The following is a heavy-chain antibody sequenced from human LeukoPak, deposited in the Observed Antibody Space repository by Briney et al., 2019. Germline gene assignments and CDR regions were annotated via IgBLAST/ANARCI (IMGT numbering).Heavy chain of an antibody. Sequence: GGSLRLSCAASGFTVSSNYMSWVRQAPGKGLEWVSVIYNSGSTYYAVSVKGRFTISRDNSKNTLYLQMNSLRAEDTAVYYCARDGPRIAHYYYYGMDVWGQGTTVTVSS. CDR2: IYNSGST. CDR3: ARDGPRIAHYYYYGMDV. CDR1: GFTVSSNY. D-gene: IGHD6-13*01. J-gene: IGHJ6*02. V-gene: IGHV3-66*03.